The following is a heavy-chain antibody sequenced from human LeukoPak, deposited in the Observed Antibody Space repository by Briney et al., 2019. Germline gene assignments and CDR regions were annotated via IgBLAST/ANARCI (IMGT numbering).Heavy chain of an antibody. Sequence: ASVEVSCKASGYTFTGYYMHWARQAPGQGLEWMGWINPNSGGTNYAQKFQGRVTMTRDKSIRTAYMELSRLTSDDTAVYYCARNIWFGESADAFDIWGQGTMVTVSS. J-gene: IGHJ3*02. CDR1: GYTFTGYY. V-gene: IGHV1-2*02. D-gene: IGHD3-10*01. CDR2: INPNSGGT. CDR3: ARNIWFGESADAFDI.